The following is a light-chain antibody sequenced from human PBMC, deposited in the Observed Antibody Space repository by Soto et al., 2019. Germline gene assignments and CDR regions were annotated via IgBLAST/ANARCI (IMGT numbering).Light chain of an antibody. CDR1: RSLVYSDGDTY. J-gene: IGKJ1*01. V-gene: IGKV2-24*01. Sequence: ETVLTQTPLSFPVTLGQPASISCNSSRSLVYSDGDTYLSWLLQRPGQPPRLLIYKVSNRFSGVPDRFSGSGTGTDFTLKISRVEAEDVGVYYCAQCSHSPRSFGQGTKVEIK. CDR3: AQCSHSPRS. CDR2: KVS.